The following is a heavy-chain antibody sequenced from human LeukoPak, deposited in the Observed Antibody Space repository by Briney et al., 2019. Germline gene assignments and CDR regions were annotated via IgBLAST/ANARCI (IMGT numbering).Heavy chain of an antibody. CDR3: ARNLYYYDSRGNWFDP. CDR2: INPNSGGT. CDR1: GYTFTGYY. J-gene: IGHJ5*02. D-gene: IGHD3-22*01. Sequence: ASVKVSCKASGYTFTGYYMHWVRQAPGQGLEWMGWINPNSGGTNYAQKFQGRVTMTRDTSISTAYMELSRLRSDDTAVYYCARNLYYYDSRGNWFDPWGQGTLGTVSS. V-gene: IGHV1-2*02.